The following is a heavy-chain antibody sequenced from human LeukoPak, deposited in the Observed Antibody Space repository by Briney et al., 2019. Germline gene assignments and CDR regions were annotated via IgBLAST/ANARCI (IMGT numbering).Heavy chain of an antibody. CDR2: ISGSGGST. CDR1: GFTFSSYA. Sequence: GGSLRLSCAASGFTFSSYAMSWVRQAPGKGLEWVSAISGSGGSTYYADSVKGRFTISRDNSKNTLYLQMNSLRAEDTAVYYCAKDHRGYYYDRPNAFDIWGQGTMVTVSS. J-gene: IGHJ3*02. V-gene: IGHV3-23*01. D-gene: IGHD3-22*01. CDR3: AKDHRGYYYDRPNAFDI.